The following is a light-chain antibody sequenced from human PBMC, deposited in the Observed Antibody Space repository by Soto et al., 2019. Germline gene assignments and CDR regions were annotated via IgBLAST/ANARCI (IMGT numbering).Light chain of an antibody. V-gene: IGKV1-39*01. CDR1: QTIIRY. CDR3: QQSYTTLFT. Sequence: DIQMTQSPSSLSASVGDRVTITCRASQTIIRYLNWYQQKPEIAPNLLIYAAYSLQSGVTYRFSGSGTGTEFTLTISSLQPEDFPTYYGQQSYTTLFTFGPGTKVEIK. J-gene: IGKJ3*01. CDR2: AAY.